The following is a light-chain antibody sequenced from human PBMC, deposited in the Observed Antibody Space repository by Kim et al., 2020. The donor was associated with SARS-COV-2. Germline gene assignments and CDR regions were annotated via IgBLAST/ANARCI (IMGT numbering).Light chain of an antibody. J-gene: IGLJ3*02. V-gene: IGLV6-57*03. CDR3: QSYDDSSRV. Sequence: GETITSSGTHSRDNIANSYVQRYQQRPGSAPTPVIYEVKRRPPGLPDRFSGSFDTSSSSASLTIPGLKTEDEADYYCQSYDDSSRVFGGGTQLTVL. CDR1: RDNIANSY. CDR2: EVK.